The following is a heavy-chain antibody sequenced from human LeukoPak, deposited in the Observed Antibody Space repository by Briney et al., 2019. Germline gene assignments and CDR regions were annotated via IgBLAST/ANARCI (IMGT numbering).Heavy chain of an antibody. D-gene: IGHD2-2*01. CDR1: GFTFSSYW. CDR3: AKQARTRCGSTSCPKNWFDP. J-gene: IGHJ5*02. Sequence: PGGSLRLSCAASGFTFSSYWMHWVRQAPGKGLEWVSAISGSGGSTYYADSVKGRFTISRDNSKNTLYLQMNSLRAEDTAVYYCAKQARTRCGSTSCPKNWFDPWGQGTLVTVSS. V-gene: IGHV3-23*01. CDR2: ISGSGGST.